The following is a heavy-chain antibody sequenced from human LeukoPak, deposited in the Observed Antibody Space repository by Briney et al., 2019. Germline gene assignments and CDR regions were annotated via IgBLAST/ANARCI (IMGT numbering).Heavy chain of an antibody. J-gene: IGHJ4*02. CDR3: ARLHALRFLEWLPKHYFDY. CDR1: GGSFSGYY. V-gene: IGHV4-34*01. CDR2: INHSGST. Sequence: SETLSLTCAVYGGSFSGYYWSWIRQPPGKGLDWIGEINHSGSTNYNPSLKSLVTISVDTSKNQFSMNLSSVSAADTAVYYCARLHALRFLEWLPKHYFDYWGQGTLVTVSS. D-gene: IGHD3-3*01.